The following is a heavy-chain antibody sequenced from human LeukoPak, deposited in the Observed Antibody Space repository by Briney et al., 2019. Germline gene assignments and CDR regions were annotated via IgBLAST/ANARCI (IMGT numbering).Heavy chain of an antibody. J-gene: IGHJ5*02. D-gene: IGHD5-12*01. CDR3: ARDRGRGYSGYDDSFDP. Sequence: GGSLRLSCAASGFTFSSYSMNWVRQAPGKGLEWVSSISSSSGYIYYADSVKGRFTISRDNAKNSLYLQMNSLRAEDTAVYYCARDRGRGYSGYDDSFDPWGRGTLVTVSS. V-gene: IGHV3-21*01. CDR2: ISSSSGYI. CDR1: GFTFSSYS.